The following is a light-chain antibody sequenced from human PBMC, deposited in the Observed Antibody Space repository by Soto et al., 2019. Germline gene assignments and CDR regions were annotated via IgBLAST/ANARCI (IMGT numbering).Light chain of an antibody. CDR2: KVS. J-gene: IGKJ4*01. CDR3: LQVTHWPLT. Sequence: EVVMTQFPLSLPVTLGQTASISRRSSQSLVDSDGNTYLNWFHQRPGQPPRRLIYKVSNRDSGVSDRRSGCGSITDFSLTISRVEAEDVGIYYCLQVTHWPLTFGGGTKVE. CDR1: QSLVDSDGNTY. V-gene: IGKV2-30*01.